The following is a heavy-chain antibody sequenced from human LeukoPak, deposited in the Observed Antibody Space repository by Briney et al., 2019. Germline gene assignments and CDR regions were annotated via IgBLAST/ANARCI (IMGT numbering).Heavy chain of an antibody. D-gene: IGHD7-27*01. Sequence: SETLSLTSTVSGGSISSGGYYWSWIRQHPGKGLEWIGYIYYIGNTYYNPSLKSRVTISVDTSKNQFSLKLSSVTAADTAVYYCARDLLGQYHMDVWGEGTTVTVSS. CDR2: IYYIGNT. CDR1: GGSISSGGYY. CDR3: ARDLLGQYHMDV. V-gene: IGHV4-31*03. J-gene: IGHJ6*03.